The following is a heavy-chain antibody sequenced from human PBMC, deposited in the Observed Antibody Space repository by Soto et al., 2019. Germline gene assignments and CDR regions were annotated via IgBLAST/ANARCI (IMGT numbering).Heavy chain of an antibody. CDR1: GDSISTYN. Sequence: SETLSLTCTVSGDSISTYNWGWIRQPPGKGLEWIGCIYYSGVTNYNPSLKSRVTISVDTPKNQLSLKLNSVTAADTAVYYCARDDLYGGWFDPWGQGTMVTVSS. V-gene: IGHV4-59*01. D-gene: IGHD4-17*01. CDR3: ARDDLYGGWFDP. J-gene: IGHJ5*02. CDR2: IYYSGVT.